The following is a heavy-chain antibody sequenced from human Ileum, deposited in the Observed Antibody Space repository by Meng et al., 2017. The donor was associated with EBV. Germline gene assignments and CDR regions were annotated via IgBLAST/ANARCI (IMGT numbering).Heavy chain of an antibody. J-gene: IGHJ4*02. D-gene: IGHD3-22*01. CDR3: ARNVPGTSAYYD. CDR2: IYYSGST. CDR1: GYSLSSTNW. V-gene: IGHV4-28*01. Sequence: QVQLPESGPGLVKPSDTLSLTCAVSGYSLSSTNWWGWIRQPPGKGLEWIGYIYYSGSTSYNPSLKSRVTMSVDTSKNQFSLNLNSVTAVDTAVYYCARNVPGTSAYYDWGQGTLVTVSS.